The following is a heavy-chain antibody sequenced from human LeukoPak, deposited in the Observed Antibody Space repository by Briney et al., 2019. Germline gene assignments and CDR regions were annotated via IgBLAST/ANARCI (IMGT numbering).Heavy chain of an antibody. CDR1: GFTFSSYS. Sequence: EGSLRLSCAASGFTFSSYSMNWVRQAPGKGLEWVSSISSSSYIYYADSVKGRFTISRDNAKNSLYLQMNSLRAEDTAVYYCARVLSGYVDYWGQGTLVTVSS. CDR3: ARVLSGYVDY. J-gene: IGHJ4*02. V-gene: IGHV3-21*01. CDR2: ISSSSYI. D-gene: IGHD1-26*01.